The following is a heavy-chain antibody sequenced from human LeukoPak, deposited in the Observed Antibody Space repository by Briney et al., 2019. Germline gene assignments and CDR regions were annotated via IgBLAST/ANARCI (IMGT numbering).Heavy chain of an antibody. Sequence: GGSLRLSCAASGFTFSSYGMHWVRQAPGKGLEWVAVISYDGSNKYYADSVKGRFTISRDNSKNTLYLQMNSLRAEDTAVYYCARVPYYGSEHYWGQGTLVTVSS. CDR3: ARVPYYGSEHY. V-gene: IGHV3-30*03. J-gene: IGHJ4*02. CDR1: GFTFSSYG. D-gene: IGHD3-10*01. CDR2: ISYDGSNK.